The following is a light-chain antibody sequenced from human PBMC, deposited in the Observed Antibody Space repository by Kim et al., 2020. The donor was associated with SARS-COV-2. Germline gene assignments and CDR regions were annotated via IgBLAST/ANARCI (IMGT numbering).Light chain of an antibody. CDR2: AAS. Sequence: ASIGDRVTIPCRASQDIANALAWYQQKPGKVPQVLIYAASTLQSGVPSRFSGSGSGTEFTLTIGSLQTEDVATYYCQKYNSAPWTFGPGTKVDIK. CDR3: QKYNSAPWT. J-gene: IGKJ1*01. V-gene: IGKV1-27*01. CDR1: QDIANA.